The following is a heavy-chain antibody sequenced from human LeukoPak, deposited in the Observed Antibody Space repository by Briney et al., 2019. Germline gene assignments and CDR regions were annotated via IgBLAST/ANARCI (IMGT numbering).Heavy chain of an antibody. CDR3: ARVGSSRTTLGGGNWFDP. J-gene: IGHJ5*02. CDR2: INHSGST. V-gene: IGHV4-34*01. Sequence: SETLSLTCAVYGGSFSGYYWSWIRQPPGKGLEWIREINHSGSTNYNPSLKSRVTISVDTSKNQFSLKLSSVTAADTAVYYRARVGSSRTTLGGGNWFDPWGQGTLVTVSS. CDR1: GGSFSGYY. D-gene: IGHD3-16*01.